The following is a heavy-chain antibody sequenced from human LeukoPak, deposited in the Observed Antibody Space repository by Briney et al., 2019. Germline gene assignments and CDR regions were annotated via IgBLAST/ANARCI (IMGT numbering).Heavy chain of an antibody. Sequence: PGGSLRLSCAASGFTFSSYAMSWVRQAPGKGLEWVSAISGSGGSTYYADSVKGRFTISRDNAKNTLYLQMNSLRAEDTAVYYCARAFYGGDAFDIWGQGTWSPSLQ. D-gene: IGHD4-23*01. CDR1: GFTFSSYA. CDR2: ISGSGGST. J-gene: IGHJ3*02. V-gene: IGHV3-23*01. CDR3: ARAFYGGDAFDI.